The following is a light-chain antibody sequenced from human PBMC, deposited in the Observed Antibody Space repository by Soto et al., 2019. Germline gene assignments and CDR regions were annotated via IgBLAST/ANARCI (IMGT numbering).Light chain of an antibody. Sequence: QSVLTQPPSVSGAPGQRVTISCTESSSNIGAGYDVHWYQQLPGTAPKLLIYGNSNRPSGVPDRFSGSKSGTSASLAITGLQVEDEADYYCQSYDSSLSGWVFGGGTQLTVL. CDR2: GNS. CDR1: SSNIGAGYD. CDR3: QSYDSSLSGWV. J-gene: IGLJ3*02. V-gene: IGLV1-40*01.